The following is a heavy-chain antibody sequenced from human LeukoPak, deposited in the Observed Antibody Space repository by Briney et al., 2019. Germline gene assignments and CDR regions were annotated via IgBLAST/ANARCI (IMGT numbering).Heavy chain of an antibody. CDR1: GFTFSGYS. J-gene: IGHJ3*02. Sequence: GGSLRLSCAASGFTFSGYSMNWVRQATGKGLEWVSYITSSSSAIYSADSVKGRFTISRDNAKNSLYLQMNSLRAEDTAVYYCARVRGSYWVDIWGRGTLVSVSS. D-gene: IGHD1-26*01. CDR3: ARVRGSYWVDI. V-gene: IGHV3-48*01. CDR2: ITSSSSAI.